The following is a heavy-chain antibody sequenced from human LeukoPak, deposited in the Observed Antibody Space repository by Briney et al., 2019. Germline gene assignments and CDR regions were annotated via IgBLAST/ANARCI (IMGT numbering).Heavy chain of an antibody. D-gene: IGHD2-21*02. CDR1: GGSFSGYY. Sequence: SDTLSLTCAVGGGSFSGYYGSWIRQPPGKGLEWLGEINYSGSTNYNPSLKSRVTITVDTSKNQFSLKLSSVTAADTAVYYCARVYCGGDCYSGGPKYYFDYWGQGTLVTVSS. V-gene: IGHV4-34*01. J-gene: IGHJ4*02. CDR3: ARVYCGGDCYSGGPKYYFDY. CDR2: INYSGST.